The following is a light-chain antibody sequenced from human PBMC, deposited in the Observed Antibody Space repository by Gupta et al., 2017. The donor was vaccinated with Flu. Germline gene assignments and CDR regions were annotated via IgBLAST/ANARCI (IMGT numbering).Light chain of an antibody. CDR2: AAS. CDR1: QSVRSSY. J-gene: IGKJ2*01. V-gene: IGKV3-20*01. CDR3: HQCGPSPYT. Sequence: IVLTQSPGTLSLSPGEGATLSCRASQSVRSSYVAWYQQKHGQATRLLMYAASSRPTGITDRFNASVAGKDFKLTISRVDPEDVAVYYCHQCGPSPYTFGQGTKLEIK.